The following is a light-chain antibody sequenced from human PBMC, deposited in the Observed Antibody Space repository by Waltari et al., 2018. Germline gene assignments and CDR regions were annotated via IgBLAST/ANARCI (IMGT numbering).Light chain of an antibody. J-gene: IGKJ2*01. CDR2: GAS. V-gene: IGKV3-20*01. Sequence: ETVLTQSPGTLSLSPGEGATPSCRASQSVSNDYLAWYQQKPGQAPRLLIYGASSRATGIPDRFGGSGSGTDFTLTISSLEPEDFAVYYCQQYGSSPGTFGQGTKVEIK. CDR3: QQYGSSPGT. CDR1: QSVSNDY.